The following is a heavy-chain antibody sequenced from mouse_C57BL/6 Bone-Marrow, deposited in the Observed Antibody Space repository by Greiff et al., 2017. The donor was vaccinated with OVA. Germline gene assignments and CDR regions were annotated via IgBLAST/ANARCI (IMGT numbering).Heavy chain of an antibody. J-gene: IGHJ1*03. D-gene: IGHD1-1*01. CDR2: IDPETGGT. Sequence: QVQLQQSGAELVRPGASVTLSCKASGYTFTDYEMHWVKQTPVHGLEWIGAIDPETGGTAYNQKFKGTAILPADKSSSTAYMELRSLTSEYSAVYYCTRHGSSYVWYFDVWGTGTTVTVSS. CDR1: GYTFTDYE. CDR3: TRHGSSYVWYFDV. V-gene: IGHV1-15*01.